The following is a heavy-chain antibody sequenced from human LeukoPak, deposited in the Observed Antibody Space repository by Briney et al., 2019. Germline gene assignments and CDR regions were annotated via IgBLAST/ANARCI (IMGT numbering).Heavy chain of an antibody. CDR1: GYTFTSYG. D-gene: IGHD2-2*03. J-gene: IGHJ4*02. CDR3: ARDLDIVVVPAAIIGY. CDR2: ISAYNGNT. V-gene: IGHV1-18*01. Sequence: ASVKVSCKASGYTFTSYGISWVRQAPGQGLEWMGWISAYNGNTNYAQKLQGRVTMTTGTSTSTAYMELRSLRSDDTAVYYCARDLDIVVVPAAIIGYWGQGTLVTVSS.